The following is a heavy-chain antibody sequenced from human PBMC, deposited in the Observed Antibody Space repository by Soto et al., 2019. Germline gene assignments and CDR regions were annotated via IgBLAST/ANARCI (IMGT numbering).Heavy chain of an antibody. V-gene: IGHV3-30-3*01. D-gene: IGHD5-12*01. J-gene: IGHJ4*02. CDR3: XXXXEMATIHQRRPGGFDY. CDR2: ISYDGSNK. CDR1: GFTFSSYA. Sequence: QVQLVESGGGVVQPGRSLRLSCAASGFTFSSYAMHWVRQAPGKGLEWVAVISYDGSNKYYADSVKGRFTISRDNSKNTLYLQMNSLRAEDTAVYYXXXXXEMATIHQRRPGGFDYWGQGTL.